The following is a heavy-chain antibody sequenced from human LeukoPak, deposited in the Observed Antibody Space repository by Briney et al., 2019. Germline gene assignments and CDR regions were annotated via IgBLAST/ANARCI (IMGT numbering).Heavy chain of an antibody. V-gene: IGHV4-34*01. D-gene: IGHD5-18*01. CDR2: INHSGST. Sequence: SETLSLTCAVYGGSFSGYYWSWIRQPPGKGLEWIGEINHSGSTNYNPSLKSRVTISVDTSKNQFSLKLSSVTAADTAVYHCARRRIQLWFNWFDPWGQGTLVTVSS. CDR1: GGSFSGYY. CDR3: ARRRIQLWFNWFDP. J-gene: IGHJ5*02.